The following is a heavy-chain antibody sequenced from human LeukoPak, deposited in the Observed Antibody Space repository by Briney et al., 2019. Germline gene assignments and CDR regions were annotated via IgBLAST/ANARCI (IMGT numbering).Heavy chain of an antibody. CDR1: GGSISSSSYY. Sequence: SETLSLTCTVSGGSISSSSYYWGWIRQPPGKGLEWIGYIFYSGSTNYNPSLKSRVTISVDTSKNQFSLRLSSVTAADTAVYYCARGDYGLDYWGQGTLVTVSS. J-gene: IGHJ4*02. CDR2: IFYSGST. V-gene: IGHV4-61*05. CDR3: ARGDYGLDY. D-gene: IGHD4-17*01.